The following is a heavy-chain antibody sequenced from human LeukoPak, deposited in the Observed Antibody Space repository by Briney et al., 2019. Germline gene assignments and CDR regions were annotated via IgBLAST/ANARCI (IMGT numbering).Heavy chain of an antibody. CDR2: ISSSGSTI. CDR3: ARTSYYYDSSGYPWLFDY. J-gene: IGHJ4*02. D-gene: IGHD3-22*01. CDR1: GFTFSDYY. Sequence: PGGSLRLSCAASGFTFSDYYMSWIRQAPGKGLEWVSYISSSGSTIYYADSVKGRFTISRDNAKNSLYLQMNSLRAEDMAVYYCARTSYYYDSSGYPWLFDYWGQGTLVTVSS. V-gene: IGHV3-11*01.